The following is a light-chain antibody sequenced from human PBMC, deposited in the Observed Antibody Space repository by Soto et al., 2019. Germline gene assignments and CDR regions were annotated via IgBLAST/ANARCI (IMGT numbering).Light chain of an antibody. CDR1: SSDVGGHNY. V-gene: IGLV2-14*01. CDR3: NSFASGSTLSV. J-gene: IGLJ1*01. CDR2: EVN. Sequence: QSVLTQPASVSGSPGQSITISCTGTSSDVGGHNYVSWYQQHPGKAPKLMIYEVNNRPSGVSNRFSGSKSGNTASLTISGLQAEDEADYYCNSFASGSTLSVFGTGTKVTVL.